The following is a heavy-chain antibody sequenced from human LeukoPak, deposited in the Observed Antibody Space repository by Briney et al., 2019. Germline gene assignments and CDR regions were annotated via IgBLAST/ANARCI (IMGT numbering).Heavy chain of an antibody. Sequence: SVKVSCKASGCTFSSYAISWVRQAPGQGLEWMGGIIPIFGTANYAQKFQGRVTITADESTSTAYMELSSLRSEDTGVYYCAGREYSRSRGRNYYYYGMDVWGKGTTVTVSS. V-gene: IGHV1-69*13. CDR1: GCTFSSYA. CDR2: IIPIFGTA. D-gene: IGHD6-13*01. CDR3: AGREYSRSRGRNYYYYGMDV. J-gene: IGHJ6*04.